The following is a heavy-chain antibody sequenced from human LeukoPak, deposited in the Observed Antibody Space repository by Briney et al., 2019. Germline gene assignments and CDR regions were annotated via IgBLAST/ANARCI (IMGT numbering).Heavy chain of an antibody. CDR2: TYYRSKWYH. J-gene: IGHJ4*02. CDR3: ARDGVLVDTLLYYFDY. D-gene: IGHD3-3*01. V-gene: IGHV6-1*01. CDR1: GDSVSRNSAA. Sequence: SQTLSLTCAISGDSVSRNSAAWSWIRQSPSRGLEWLGRTYYRSKWYHDYADSVKSRITINSDTSKNQFSLQLNPVTPDDTAVYYCARDGVLVDTLLYYFDYWGQGTLVTVSS.